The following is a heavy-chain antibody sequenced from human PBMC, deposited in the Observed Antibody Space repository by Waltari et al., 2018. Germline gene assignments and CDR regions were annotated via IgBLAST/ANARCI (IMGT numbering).Heavy chain of an antibody. CDR1: GGTFSSYA. J-gene: IGHJ4*02. Sequence: QVQLVQSGAEVKKPGSSVKVSCKASGGTFSSYAISWVRQAPGQGLEWMGGFDPEEGETTYAQKFQGRVTMTEDTSTDTAYMELSSLRSEDTAVYYCVGSSSWYYFDYWGQGTLVTVSS. D-gene: IGHD6-13*01. V-gene: IGHV1-69*06. CDR3: VGSSSWYYFDY. CDR2: FDPEEGET.